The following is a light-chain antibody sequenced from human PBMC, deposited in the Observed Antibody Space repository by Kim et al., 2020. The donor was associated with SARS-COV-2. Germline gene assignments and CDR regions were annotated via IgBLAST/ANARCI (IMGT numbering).Light chain of an antibody. Sequence: DIQMTQSPSTLSASVGDRVTITCRASQSISSCLAWYQQKPGKAPNLLIHKASTLESGVPSRFSGSDSGSEFTLTISGLQPDDFATYYCQQYYSDSWTFGQGTKVDIK. CDR3: QQYYSDSWT. J-gene: IGKJ1*01. CDR2: KAS. CDR1: QSISSC. V-gene: IGKV1-5*03.